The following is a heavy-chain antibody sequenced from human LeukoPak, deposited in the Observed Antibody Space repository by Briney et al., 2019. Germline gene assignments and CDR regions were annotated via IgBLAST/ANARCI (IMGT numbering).Heavy chain of an antibody. V-gene: IGHV4-34*01. D-gene: IGHD2-2*01. Sequence: SSETLSLTCAVYGGSFSGYYWSWIRQPPGKGLEWIGEINHSGSTNYNPSLKSRVTISVDTSKNQFSLKLSSVTAADTAVYYCARGGRGAAMNVWGQGTLVTVSS. CDR1: GGSFSGYY. J-gene: IGHJ4*02. CDR2: INHSGST. CDR3: ARGGRGAAMNV.